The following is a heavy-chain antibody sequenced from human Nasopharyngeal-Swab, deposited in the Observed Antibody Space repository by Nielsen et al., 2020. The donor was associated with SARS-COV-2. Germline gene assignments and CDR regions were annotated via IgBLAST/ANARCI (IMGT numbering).Heavy chain of an antibody. D-gene: IGHD1-26*01. V-gene: IGHV3-49*02. CDR3: TRESASSSGSYGK. CDR2: IRSKEYGGTT. Sequence: WIPQPPGKGLEWVGFIRSKEYGGTTEYAASVKGRFTISRDDSKSIAYLQMNSLKSEDTAVYYCTRESASSSGSYGKRGQGTLVTVSS. J-gene: IGHJ4*02.